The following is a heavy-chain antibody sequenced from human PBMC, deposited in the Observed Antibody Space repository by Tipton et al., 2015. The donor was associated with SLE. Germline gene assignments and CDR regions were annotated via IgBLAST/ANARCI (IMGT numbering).Heavy chain of an antibody. D-gene: IGHD3-22*01. CDR3: AREPRKSSGRHAFDY. J-gene: IGHJ4*02. V-gene: IGHV1-46*01. Sequence: QSGPEVKKPGASVKISCKTSENTFTSYYLHWVRQAPGQGLEWMGVINPRGGSTTYAQRFQGRVIMTRDTSTTTVHMELSSLKSEDTAVYYCAREPRKSSGRHAFDYWGQGTLVTVSS. CDR1: ENTFTSYY. CDR2: INPRGGST.